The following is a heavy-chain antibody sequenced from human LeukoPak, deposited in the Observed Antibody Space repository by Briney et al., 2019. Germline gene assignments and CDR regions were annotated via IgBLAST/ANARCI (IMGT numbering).Heavy chain of an antibody. CDR1: GGTFSSYA. CDR3: ARVLGYCSGGSCYGGGYYFDY. Sequence: SVKVSCEASGGTFSSYAISWVRQAPGQGLEWMGGIIPIFGTANYAQKFQGRVTITADESTSTAYMELSSLRSEDTAVYYCARVLGYCSGGSCYGGGYYFDYWGQGTLVTVSS. D-gene: IGHD2-15*01. V-gene: IGHV1-69*13. CDR2: IIPIFGTA. J-gene: IGHJ4*02.